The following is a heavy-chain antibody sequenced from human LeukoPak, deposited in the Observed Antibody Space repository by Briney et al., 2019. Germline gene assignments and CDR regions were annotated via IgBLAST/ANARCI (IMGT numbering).Heavy chain of an antibody. J-gene: IGHJ4*02. D-gene: IGHD6-19*01. Sequence: GGSLRLSCAASGFTFSSYGMHWVRQAPGKGLEWVAVISYDGSNKYYADSVKGRFTISRDNSKNTLYLQMNSLRAEDTAVYYCARAPPAVAGLEGPRYFDYWGQGTLVTVSS. V-gene: IGHV3-30*03. CDR1: GFTFSSYG. CDR2: ISYDGSNK. CDR3: ARAPPAVAGLEGPRYFDY.